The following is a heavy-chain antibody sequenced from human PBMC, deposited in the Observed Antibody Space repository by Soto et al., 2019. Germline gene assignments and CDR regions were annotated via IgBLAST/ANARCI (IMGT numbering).Heavy chain of an antibody. CDR1: GFTFSHYW. D-gene: IGHD2-2*01. CDR3: VKDGGYCSSTTCYSPRNHYFDS. Sequence: GGSLRLSCAASGFTFSHYWMSWVRQAPGKGPEWVANIKFDGSEKQYVDSVKGRFSISRDNSRNSLFLQMNSLRAGDTAVYYCVKDGGYCSSTTCYSPRNHYFDSWGQGTLVTVSS. J-gene: IGHJ4*02. CDR2: IKFDGSEK. V-gene: IGHV3-7*03.